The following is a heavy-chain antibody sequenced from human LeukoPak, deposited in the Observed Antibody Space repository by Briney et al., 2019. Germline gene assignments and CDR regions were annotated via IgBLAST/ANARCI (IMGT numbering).Heavy chain of an antibody. CDR2: IIPIFGTA. CDR1: GGTFSSNA. D-gene: IGHD2-15*01. V-gene: IGHV1-69*13. Sequence: SVKVSCKASGGTFSSNAISWVRQAPGQGLEWMGGIIPIFGTANYAQKFQGRVTITADESTSTAYMELSSLRSEDTAVYYCARDRIDCSGGSCYYKYYYYYGMDVWGQGTTVTVSS. J-gene: IGHJ6*02. CDR3: ARDRIDCSGGSCYYKYYYYYGMDV.